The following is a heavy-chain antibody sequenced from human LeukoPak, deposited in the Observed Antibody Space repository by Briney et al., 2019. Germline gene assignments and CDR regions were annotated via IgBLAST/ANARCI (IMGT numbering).Heavy chain of an antibody. CDR2: INPNSGGT. CDR3: ARAGWFGEFPLD. J-gene: IGHJ4*02. D-gene: IGHD3-10*01. Sequence: GASAKVSCKASGYTFTGYYMHWVRQAPGQGLEWMGRINPNSGGTNYAQKFQGRVTMTRDTSISTAYMELSRLRSDDTAVYYCARAGWFGEFPLDWGQGTLVTVSS. V-gene: IGHV1-2*06. CDR1: GYTFTGYY.